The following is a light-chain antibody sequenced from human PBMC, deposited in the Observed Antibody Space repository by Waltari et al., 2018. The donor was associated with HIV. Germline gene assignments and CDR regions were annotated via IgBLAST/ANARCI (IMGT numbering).Light chain of an antibody. CDR2: QNN. CDR3: QAWDSSTVV. CDR1: NLGAKY. J-gene: IGLJ1*01. Sequence: SYELTQPPSVSVSPGQTGSISCSGDNLGAKYACWFQQKPGQAPVMVIYQNNKRPSGIPELFAGANSGNTATLTISGTQAMDEADYYCQAWDSSTVVFGTGTKVTVL. V-gene: IGLV3-1*01.